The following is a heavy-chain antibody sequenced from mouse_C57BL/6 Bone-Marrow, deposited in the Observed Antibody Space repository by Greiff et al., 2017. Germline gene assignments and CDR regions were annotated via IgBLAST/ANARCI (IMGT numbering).Heavy chain of an antibody. V-gene: IGHV5-9-1*02. J-gene: IGHJ1*03. CDR1: GFTFSSYA. CDR2: ISSGGDYT. D-gene: IGHD2-3*01. CDR3: TRDGYYGLDWYFDG. Sequence: EVQLMESGEGLVKPGGSLKLSCAASGFTFSSYAMSWVRQTPEKRLEWVAYISSGGDYTYYADTVKGRFTISSDNARNTLYLQMSSLKSEDTAMYYCTRDGYYGLDWYFDGWGTGTTVTVSS.